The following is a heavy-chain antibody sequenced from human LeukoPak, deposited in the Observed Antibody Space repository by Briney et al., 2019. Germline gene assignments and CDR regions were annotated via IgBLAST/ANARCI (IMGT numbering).Heavy chain of an antibody. Sequence: GGSLRLSCAASGFTVSSNYMSWVRQAPGKGLEWVSVIYSGGSTYYADSVKGRFTISRDNSKNTLYLQMNNLRTEDTAVYYCAREALTTIIEDWGQGTLVTVSS. CDR1: GFTVSSNY. J-gene: IGHJ4*02. CDR2: IYSGGST. V-gene: IGHV3-53*01. D-gene: IGHD3-22*01. CDR3: AREALTTIIED.